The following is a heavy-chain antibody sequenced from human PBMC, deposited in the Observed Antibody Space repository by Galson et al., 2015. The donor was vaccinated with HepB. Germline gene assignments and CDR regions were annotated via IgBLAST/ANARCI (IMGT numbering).Heavy chain of an antibody. CDR3: ARGALVGVVGGSQNNWFAP. D-gene: IGHD2-15*01. Sequence: SVKVSCKASGYTLSTDSITWVRQAPGQGLEWMGWINPYNRDANYARKLQGRVTMTTDTFTSTAYMEIRSLRSDDTAFYYCARGALVGVVGGSQNNWFAPWGQGTQVTVSS. CDR1: GYTLSTDS. V-gene: IGHV1-18*01. J-gene: IGHJ5*02. CDR2: INPYNRDA.